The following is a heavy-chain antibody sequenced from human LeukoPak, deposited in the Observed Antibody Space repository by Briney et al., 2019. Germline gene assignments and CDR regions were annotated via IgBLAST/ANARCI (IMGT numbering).Heavy chain of an antibody. J-gene: IGHJ6*03. CDR1: GGSISSYY. V-gene: IGHV4-4*07. D-gene: IGHD3-16*02. CDR3: ARSFPNYYYYYMDV. CDR2: IYSSGST. Sequence: SETLSLTCTVSGGSISSYYWSWIRQPAGKGLEWIGRIYSSGSTDDNPSLKSRVTMSVDTSKNQFSLKLSSVTAADTAVYYCARSFPNYYYYYMDVWGKGTTVTISS.